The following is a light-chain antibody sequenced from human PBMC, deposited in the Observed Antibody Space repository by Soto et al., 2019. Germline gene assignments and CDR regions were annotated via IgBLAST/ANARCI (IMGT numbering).Light chain of an antibody. CDR1: QGISSY. CDR3: QQYYCFPPA. V-gene: IGKV1D-8*01. J-gene: IGKJ1*01. CDR2: AAS. Sequence: VIWMTQSPSLLSASTGDRVTISCRLRQGISSYLAWYQQKPGKAPQLLIYAASTLQSGVPSRFSGSGSETDFTLTISCLQSEDFATYHCQQYYCFPPAFGQGPKVEIK.